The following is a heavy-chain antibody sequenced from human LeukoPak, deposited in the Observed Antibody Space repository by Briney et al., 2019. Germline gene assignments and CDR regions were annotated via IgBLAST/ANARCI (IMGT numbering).Heavy chain of an antibody. V-gene: IGHV3-33*01. CDR2: IWYDGSNK. J-gene: IGHJ4*02. Sequence: PGGSLRLSCAASGFTFSSYGMHWVRQAPGKGLEWVAVIWYDGSNKYYADSVKGRFTISRDNSKNTLYLQMNSLRAEDTAVYYCARDSGIAVVPSYFDYWGQGTLVTVSS. CDR1: GFTFSSYG. D-gene: IGHD6-19*01. CDR3: ARDSGIAVVPSYFDY.